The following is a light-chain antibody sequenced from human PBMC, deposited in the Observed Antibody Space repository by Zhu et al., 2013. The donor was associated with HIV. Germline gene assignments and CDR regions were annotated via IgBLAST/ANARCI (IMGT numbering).Light chain of an antibody. CDR3: QQYDILGT. J-gene: IGKJ4*01. Sequence: DIQMTQSPSSLSASVGDRVTTSCQATQDISDHLNWYQHKPGKAPKLLIRDASDLETGVPLRFSGSGSGRSFTFTISSLQPEDIATYYCQQYDILGTFGGGTKGGD. V-gene: IGKV1-33*01. CDR2: DAS. CDR1: QDISDH.